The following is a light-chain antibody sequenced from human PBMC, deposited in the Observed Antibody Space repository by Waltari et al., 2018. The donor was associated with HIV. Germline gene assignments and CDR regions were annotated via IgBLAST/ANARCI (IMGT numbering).Light chain of an antibody. CDR2: DDS. V-gene: IGLV3-21*02. J-gene: IGLJ2*01. Sequence: SYVLTQAPSVSVAPGQTASISCGGDKIGTQSVHWYQQKPGQAPVLVVYDDSDRPSGIPGRFSGFNSGNTATLTISRVEAGDEADYYCQVWHSKSDHVVFGGGTKVTVL. CDR3: QVWHSKSDHVV. CDR1: KIGTQS.